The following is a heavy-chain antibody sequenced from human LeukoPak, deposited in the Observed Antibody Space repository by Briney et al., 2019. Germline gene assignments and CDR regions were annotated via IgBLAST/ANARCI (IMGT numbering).Heavy chain of an antibody. V-gene: IGHV4-59*08. CDR3: ARQGVSGGWTTDAFDI. D-gene: IGHD6-19*01. J-gene: IGHJ3*02. CDR2: IYYSGST. CDR1: GGSIRSFY. Sequence: SETLSLTCTVSGGSIRSFYWSWIRQPPWKGLEWIGYIYYSGSTNYNPSLKSRVTISVDTSENQFSLKLSSVTAADTAVYYCARQGVSGGWTTDAFDIWGQGTMVTVSS.